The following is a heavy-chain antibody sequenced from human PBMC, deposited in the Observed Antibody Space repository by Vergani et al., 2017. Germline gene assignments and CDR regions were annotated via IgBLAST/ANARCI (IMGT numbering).Heavy chain of an antibody. CDR1: GGSISSSSYY. D-gene: IGHD5-18*01. CDR2: IYYSWST. Sequence: QLQLQESGPGLVKPSETLSLTCTVSGGSISSSSYYWGWIRQPPGKGLEWIGSIYYSWSTYYNPSLKSRVTISVDTSKNQFSLKLSSVTAADTAVYYCARLSWIQLWLAAFDIWGQGTMVTVSS. CDR3: ARLSWIQLWLAAFDI. J-gene: IGHJ3*02. V-gene: IGHV4-39*01.